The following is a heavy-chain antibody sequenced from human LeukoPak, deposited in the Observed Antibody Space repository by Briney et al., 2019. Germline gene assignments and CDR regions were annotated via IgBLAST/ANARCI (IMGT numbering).Heavy chain of an antibody. Sequence: GESLKISCKGSESSFTNYWIGWVRQTPGKGLEWMGFIYPGDSDTTYSPSFQGQVTISADKSISTAYLQWSRLKASDTAMYYCARRGGYNYGYFDYWGQGTQVTVSS. V-gene: IGHV5-51*01. D-gene: IGHD5-18*01. CDR2: IYPGDSDT. CDR3: ARRGGYNYGYFDY. CDR1: ESSFTNYW. J-gene: IGHJ4*02.